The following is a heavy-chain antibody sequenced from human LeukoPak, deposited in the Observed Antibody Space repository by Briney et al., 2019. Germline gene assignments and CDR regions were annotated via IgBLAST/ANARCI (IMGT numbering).Heavy chain of an antibody. Sequence: GGSLRLSCAASGFTFSSYSMNWVRQAPWKGLEWVSYISSSSSTIYYADSVKGRFTISKDNAKNSLYLQMNSLRAQDTAVYYCARALKSYDSSGYYYGSWGQGTLVTVSS. D-gene: IGHD3-22*01. J-gene: IGHJ4*02. CDR1: GFTFSSYS. V-gene: IGHV3-48*01. CDR3: ARALKSYDSSGYYYGS. CDR2: ISSSSSTI.